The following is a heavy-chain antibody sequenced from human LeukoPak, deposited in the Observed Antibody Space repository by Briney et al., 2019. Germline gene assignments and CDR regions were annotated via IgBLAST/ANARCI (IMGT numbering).Heavy chain of an antibody. CDR1: GYSFSSYY. J-gene: IGHJ4*02. CDR2: INPSGGST. D-gene: IGHD3-22*01. CDR3: ARDIGLSPYYFDY. Sequence: ASVKVSCKASGYSFSSYYMHWVRQAPGQGLEWMGIINPSGGSTSYAQKFQGRVTMTRNTSITTAYMELSSLRSEDTAVYYCARDIGLSPYYFDYWGQGTLVTVSS. V-gene: IGHV1-46*01.